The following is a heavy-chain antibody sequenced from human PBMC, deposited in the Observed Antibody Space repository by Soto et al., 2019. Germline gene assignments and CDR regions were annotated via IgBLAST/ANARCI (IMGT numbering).Heavy chain of an antibody. V-gene: IGHV1-18*04. CDR1: GYTFTSYG. D-gene: IGHD2-2*01. CDR2: ISAYNGNT. Sequence: QVQLVQSGAEVKKPGASVKVSCKASGYTFTSYGISWVRQAPGQGLEWMGWISAYNGNTNYAQKLQGRVTMTTDTATSTASMELRSLRSDDTAVYYCAREGIVVVPAAFEYYGMDVWGQGTTVTVSS. J-gene: IGHJ6*02. CDR3: AREGIVVVPAAFEYYGMDV.